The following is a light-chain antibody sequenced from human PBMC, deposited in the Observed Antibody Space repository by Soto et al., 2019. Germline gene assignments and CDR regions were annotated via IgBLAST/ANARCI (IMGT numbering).Light chain of an antibody. Sequence: EIVLTQSPGTLSLSPGERAPLSCRASQSISSPYLAWYQQQPGQAPRLLIHDVYNRATGIPDRFSGSGSGTDFTLTISSLEPEDSAVSYCQQRHMWPITFGQGTRLEIK. V-gene: IGKV3D-20*02. J-gene: IGKJ5*01. CDR1: QSISSPY. CDR3: QQRHMWPIT. CDR2: DVY.